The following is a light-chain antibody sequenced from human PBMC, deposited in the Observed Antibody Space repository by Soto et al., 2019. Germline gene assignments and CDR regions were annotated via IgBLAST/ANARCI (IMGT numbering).Light chain of an antibody. J-gene: IGKJ4*01. CDR2: GAS. Sequence: EIILTQSPGTLSLSPRERATLSCRASQSVSSNLAWYQQKPGQAPRLLIYGASTRATGIPARFRGSGSGTEFTLTISSLQSEDFAVYYCQQYNNWPPLTFGGGTKVDI. V-gene: IGKV3-15*01. CDR1: QSVSSN. CDR3: QQYNNWPPLT.